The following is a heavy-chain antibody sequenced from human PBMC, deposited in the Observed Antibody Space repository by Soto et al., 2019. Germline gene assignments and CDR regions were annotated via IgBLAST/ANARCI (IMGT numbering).Heavy chain of an antibody. V-gene: IGHV4-59*11. CDR1: GGSISSHY. CDR2: IYFTGNT. D-gene: IGHD5-18*01. Sequence: QVQPLESGPGLVKPSETLSLTCTVSGGSISSHYWSWIRQPPGKGLEWIGYIYFTGNTNYNPSLKSRVTISVNTSKNQFSLKLSSVTAADTAMFYCARDYGYAFDYWGQGTLVTVSS. J-gene: IGHJ4*02. CDR3: ARDYGYAFDY.